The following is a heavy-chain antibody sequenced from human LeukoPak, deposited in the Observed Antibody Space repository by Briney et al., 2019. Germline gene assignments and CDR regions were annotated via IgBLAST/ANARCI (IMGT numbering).Heavy chain of an antibody. Sequence: SETLSLTCTVSGVSITSDHWSWIRQPPGKGLEWIGYIYFSGHTNYNPSLKSRVTISVDTSKKRFSLKLRSVTAADTAVYYCARAHDYGDYKNWFDPWGQGTLVTVSS. V-gene: IGHV4-59*01. CDR2: IYFSGHT. CDR3: ARAHDYGDYKNWFDP. J-gene: IGHJ5*02. D-gene: IGHD4-17*01. CDR1: GVSITSDH.